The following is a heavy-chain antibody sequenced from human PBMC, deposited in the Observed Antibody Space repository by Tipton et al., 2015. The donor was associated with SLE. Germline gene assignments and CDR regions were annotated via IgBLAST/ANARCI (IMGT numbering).Heavy chain of an antibody. J-gene: IGHJ2*01. CDR1: GGSISNSY. CDR2: IFYTGSD. V-gene: IGHV4-59*01. CDR3: ARRVPHRYYFDL. Sequence: TLSLTCTVSGGSISNSYWTWIRQPPGKGLEWIGSIFYTGSDHDNPSLTSRVTMSLDTSKSQFSLRLTSVSAADTAMYFCARRVPHRYYFDLWGRGTLVTVSS. D-gene: IGHD1-26*01.